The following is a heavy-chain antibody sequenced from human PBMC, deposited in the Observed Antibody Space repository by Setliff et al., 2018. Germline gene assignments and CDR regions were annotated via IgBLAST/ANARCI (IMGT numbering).Heavy chain of an antibody. D-gene: IGHD5-12*01. J-gene: IGHJ4*02. CDR3: ARQPMDTIMVTFDY. Sequence: WASVKVSCKASGYTFTGYYFHWVRQAPGQGLEWMGWINPNNGDTKSAQKFQGRLTMTRDTSISTAYMELSSLRSDDTAVYYCARQPMDTIMVTFDYWGQGILVTVS. CDR1: GYTFTGYY. V-gene: IGHV1-2*02. CDR2: INPNNGDT.